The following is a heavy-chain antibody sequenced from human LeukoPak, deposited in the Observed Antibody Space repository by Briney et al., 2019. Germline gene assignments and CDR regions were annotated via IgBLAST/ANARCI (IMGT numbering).Heavy chain of an antibody. D-gene: IGHD3-16*01. CDR2: ISTYKDNT. CDR3: AKVPGGIVGY. CDR1: GYTFTGYN. Sequence: ASLKASCKASGYTFTGYNMHWVRQAPGQGLEWMGWISTYKDNTKYAQTIQGRVTMTIDRSTSTVYMELRSLRSDDTAVYYCAKVPGGIVGYWGQGTLVTVSS. J-gene: IGHJ4*02. V-gene: IGHV1-18*04.